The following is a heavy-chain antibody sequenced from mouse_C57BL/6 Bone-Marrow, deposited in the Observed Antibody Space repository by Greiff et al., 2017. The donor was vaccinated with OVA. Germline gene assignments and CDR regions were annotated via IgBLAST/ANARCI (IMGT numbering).Heavy chain of an antibody. CDR2: IHPNSGST. Sequence: QVQLQQPGAELVKPGASVKLSCKASGYTFTSYWMHWVKQRPGQGLEWIGMIHPNSGSTNYNEKFKSKTTLTVDKSSSTAYMQLSSLTSEDSAVYYCAVLYYGYDRAYWGQGTLFTVSA. D-gene: IGHD2-2*01. J-gene: IGHJ3*01. V-gene: IGHV1-64*01. CDR1: GYTFTSYW. CDR3: AVLYYGYDRAY.